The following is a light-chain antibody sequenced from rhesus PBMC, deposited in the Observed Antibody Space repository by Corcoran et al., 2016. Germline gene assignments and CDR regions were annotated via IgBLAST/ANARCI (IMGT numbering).Light chain of an antibody. V-gene: IGKV1-94*01. J-gene: IGKJ2*01. CDR1: QGINKG. CDR3: LQTYAVPYS. Sequence: DIQMTQSPSSLSTSVGDRVTVSCRASQGINKGLSWYQQKPGKAPTLLIYAASNLQTGVSYRFSGSGCWTDYTFPISSLQPEDVATYYCLQTYAVPYSFGQGTRVEIK. CDR2: AAS.